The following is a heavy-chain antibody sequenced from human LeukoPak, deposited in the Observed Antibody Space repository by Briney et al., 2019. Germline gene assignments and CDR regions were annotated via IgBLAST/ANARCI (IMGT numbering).Heavy chain of an antibody. CDR1: GFTFSSYA. J-gene: IGHJ4*02. V-gene: IGHV3-33*08. CDR3: ARFYGDDSSGYFDY. Sequence: GRSLRLSCAASGFTFSSYAMHWVRQAPGKGLEWVAVIWHDGSREYYVDSVKGRFTISRENSRNTVFLQMDSLRAEDTAVYYCARFYGDDSSGYFDYWGQGTLVSVSS. D-gene: IGHD4-23*01. CDR2: IWHDGSRE.